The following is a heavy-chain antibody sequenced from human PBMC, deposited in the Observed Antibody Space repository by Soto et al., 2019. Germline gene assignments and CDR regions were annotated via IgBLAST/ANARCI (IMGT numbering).Heavy chain of an antibody. CDR2: ISTENGNT. J-gene: IGHJ6*03. D-gene: IGHD3-16*01. V-gene: IGHV1-18*01. CDR1: GSTVTSYG. CDR3: AWGDYMDV. Sequence: QVQLVQSGAEVKKPGASVKVSCKASGSTVTSYGISGVRQAPGQGLEWMGWISTENGNTNYAQKLQGRVTLTTDTSTTAAYLELRSLRSADTSEFYGAWGDYMDVWGKGTTVTVSS.